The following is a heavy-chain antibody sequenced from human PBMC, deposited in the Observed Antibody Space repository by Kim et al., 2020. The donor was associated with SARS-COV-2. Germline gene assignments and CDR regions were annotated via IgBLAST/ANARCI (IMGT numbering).Heavy chain of an antibody. J-gene: IGHJ6*02. V-gene: IGHV4-34*01. CDR1: GGSLRGYF. CDR3: ARGRITSGWYAEGGYFGLDV. Sequence: SETLSLTCGVDGGSLRGYFWSWIRQPPGKGLEWIGEINHSGSTTYNPSLQSRVTISVDTSKNEFSLNLNSVSDADTSIYYCARGRITSGWYAEGGYFGLDVWGQGTPVTISS. D-gene: IGHD6-19*01. CDR2: INHSGST.